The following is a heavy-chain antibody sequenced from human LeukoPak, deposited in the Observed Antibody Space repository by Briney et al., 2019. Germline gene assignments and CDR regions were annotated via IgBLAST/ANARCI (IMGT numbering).Heavy chain of an antibody. D-gene: IGHD2-2*01. CDR1: GFTVSSNY. Sequence: GGSLRLSCAASGFTVSSNYMSWVRQAPGKGLEWVSSISRSGGSIYYADSLKGRFTISRDNAKNSLYLQMNSLRAEDTAVYFCARSLKVSAALDVFDIWGQGTMVTVSS. V-gene: IGHV3-21*01. CDR2: ISRSGGSI. J-gene: IGHJ3*02. CDR3: ARSLKVSAALDVFDI.